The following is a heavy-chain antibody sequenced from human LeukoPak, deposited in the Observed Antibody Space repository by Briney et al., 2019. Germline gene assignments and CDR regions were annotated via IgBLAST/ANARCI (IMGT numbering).Heavy chain of an antibody. D-gene: IGHD2-21*01. J-gene: IGHJ4*02. CDR3: ARVGGRFAIGPEY. CDR2: MNPNSGNT. Sequence: ASVKVSCKASGYTFTGYYMHWVRQAPGQGLEWMGWMNPNSGNTGYAQKFQGRVTMTRDTSISTAYMELSRLRSDDTAVYYCARVGGRFAIGPEYWGQGTLVTVSS. V-gene: IGHV1-2*02. CDR1: GYTFTGYY.